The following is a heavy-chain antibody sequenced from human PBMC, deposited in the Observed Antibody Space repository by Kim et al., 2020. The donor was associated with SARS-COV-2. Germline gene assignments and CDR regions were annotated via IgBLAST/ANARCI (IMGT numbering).Heavy chain of an antibody. CDR3: AVLGMGYSSSWYRGEFAY. Sequence: ASVKVSCKASGYTFTSYGISWVRQAPGQGLEWMGWISAYNGNTNYAQKLQGRVTMTTDTSTSTAYMELRSLRSDDTAVYYCAVLGMGYSSSWYRGEFAYWGQGTLVTVSS. V-gene: IGHV1-18*01. CDR2: ISAYNGNT. D-gene: IGHD6-13*01. CDR1: GYTFTSYG. J-gene: IGHJ4*02.